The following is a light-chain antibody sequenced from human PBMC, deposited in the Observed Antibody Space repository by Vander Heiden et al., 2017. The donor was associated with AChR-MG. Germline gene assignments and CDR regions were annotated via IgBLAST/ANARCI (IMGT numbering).Light chain of an antibody. J-gene: IGKJ1*01. CDR1: QSISSW. V-gene: IGKV1-5*03. CDR3: QQYNSYSWE. CDR2: KAS. Sequence: DIHMTQPPPTLSASVGDRVTITCRASQSISSWLAWYQQKPGKAPKLLIYKASSLESGVPSRFSGSGSGTEFTLTISSLQPDDFATYYCQQYNSYSWEFGQGTKVEIK.